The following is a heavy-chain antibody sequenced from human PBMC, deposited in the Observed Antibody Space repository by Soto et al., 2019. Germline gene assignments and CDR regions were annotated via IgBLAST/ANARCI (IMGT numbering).Heavy chain of an antibody. CDR3: ARDRGVTTSTFDY. V-gene: IGHV3-30-3*01. J-gene: IGHJ4*02. Sequence: LRLSCAASGFTFSSYAMRWVRQAPGKVLEWVAVISYDGSNKYYADSVKGRFTISRDNSKNTLYLQMNSLRAEDTAVYYCARDRGVTTSTFDYWGQGTLVTVSS. D-gene: IGHD4-17*01. CDR1: GFTFSSYA. CDR2: ISYDGSNK.